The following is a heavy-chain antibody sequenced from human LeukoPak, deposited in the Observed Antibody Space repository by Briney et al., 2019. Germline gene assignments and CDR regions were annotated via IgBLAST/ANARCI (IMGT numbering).Heavy chain of an antibody. CDR1: GFTFSSYG. V-gene: IGHV3-33*01. Sequence: QPGGSLRLSCAASGFTFSSYGMHWVRQAPGKGLEWVAVIWYDGSNKYYADSVKGRFTISRDNSKNTLYLQMNSLRAEDTAVYYCAREANPYDYVWGSYRYWGQGTLVTVSS. CDR3: AREANPYDYVWGSYRY. CDR2: IWYDGSNK. D-gene: IGHD3-16*02. J-gene: IGHJ4*02.